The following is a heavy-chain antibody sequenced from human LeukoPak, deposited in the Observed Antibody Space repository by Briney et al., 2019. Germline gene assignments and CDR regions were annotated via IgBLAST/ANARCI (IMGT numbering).Heavy chain of an antibody. J-gene: IGHJ4*02. Sequence: SETLSLTCTVSGGSISSYYWTWIRQPPGKGLEWIGYIYYSGSTNYNPSLKSRVTISVDTSKNQFSLKLSSVTAADTAVYYCASIPITMVRGEWYFDYWGQGTLVTVSS. V-gene: IGHV4-59*08. CDR1: GGSISSYY. D-gene: IGHD3-10*01. CDR3: ASIPITMVRGEWYFDY. CDR2: IYYSGST.